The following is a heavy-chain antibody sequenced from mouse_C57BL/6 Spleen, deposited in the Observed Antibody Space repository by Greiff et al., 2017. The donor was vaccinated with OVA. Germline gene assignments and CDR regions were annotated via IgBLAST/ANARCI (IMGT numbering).Heavy chain of an antibody. V-gene: IGHV14-4*01. D-gene: IGHD2-2*01. CDR3: TTYYGYARFAY. CDR2: IDPENGDT. CDR1: GFNIKDDY. Sequence: EVQLQQSGAELVRPGASVKLSCTASGFNIKDDYMHWVKQTPEQGLEWIGWIDPENGDTEYASKFQGKATITADTSSNTAYLQLSSLTSEDTAVYYCTTYYGYARFAYWGQGTLVTVSA. J-gene: IGHJ3*01.